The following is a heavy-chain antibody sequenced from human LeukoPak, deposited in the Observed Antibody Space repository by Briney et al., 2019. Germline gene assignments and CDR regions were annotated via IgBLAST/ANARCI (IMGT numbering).Heavy chain of an antibody. CDR3: ARHKVRGVSTDY. CDR2: IYYSGST. D-gene: IGHD3-10*01. CDR1: GGSISSSSYY. V-gene: IGHV4-39*01. Sequence: PSETLSLTCTVSGGSISSSSYYWGWIRQPPGKGLEWIGSIYYSGSTYYNPSLKSRVTISVDTSKNQFSLKLSSVTAADTAVYYCARHKVRGVSTDYWGQGTLVTVSS. J-gene: IGHJ4*02.